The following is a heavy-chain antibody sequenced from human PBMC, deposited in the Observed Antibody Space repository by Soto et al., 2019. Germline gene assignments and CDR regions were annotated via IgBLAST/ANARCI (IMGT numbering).Heavy chain of an antibody. J-gene: IGHJ6*02. CDR2: IYHAGSV. CDR1: GGSISGYY. Sequence: SETLSLTCTVSGGSISGYYWAWIRQSPGKGLEWIGSIYHAGSVYYNPSLNGRVALSMDTSKNHFSLKLTSVTAADTAVYYCARTFDYYGMDVWGQGTTVTVSS. CDR3: ARTFDYYGMDV. V-gene: IGHV4-59*08.